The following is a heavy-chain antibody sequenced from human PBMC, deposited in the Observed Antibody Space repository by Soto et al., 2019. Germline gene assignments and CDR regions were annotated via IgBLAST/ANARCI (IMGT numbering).Heavy chain of an antibody. CDR1: GGTFGSYA. CDR3: ARDRLQLVKRMVSYYYGMDV. D-gene: IGHD6-13*01. V-gene: IGHV1-69*13. CDR2: IIPIFGTA. Sequence: SVKVSCKASGGTFGSYAISWVRQAPGQGLEWMGGIIPIFGTANYAQKFQGRVTITADESTSTAYMELSSLRSEDTAVYYCARDRLQLVKRMVSYYYGMDVWGQGTTVTVYS. J-gene: IGHJ6*02.